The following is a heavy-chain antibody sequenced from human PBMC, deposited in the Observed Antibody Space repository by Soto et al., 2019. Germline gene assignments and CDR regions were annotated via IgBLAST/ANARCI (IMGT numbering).Heavy chain of an antibody. CDR1: VFTFSTYL. V-gene: IGHV3-7*01. Sequence: WWSLRLSCSASVFTFSTYLMSWVRQAPGKGLEWVANIKYDGSETYYVDSVKGRFTISRDNAKNSLYLQMNSLRGEDTAVYYCARYSSAWGLWGQGTLVTVSS. CDR3: ARYSSAWGL. D-gene: IGHD6-19*01. J-gene: IGHJ4*02. CDR2: IKYDGSET.